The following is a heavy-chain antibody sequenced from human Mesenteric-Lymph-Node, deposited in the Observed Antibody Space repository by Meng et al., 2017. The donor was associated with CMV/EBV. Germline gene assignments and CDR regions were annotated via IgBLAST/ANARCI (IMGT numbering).Heavy chain of an antibody. V-gene: IGHV3-30*04. CDR1: GFTFSSYA. CDR3: ARVGDASGWAGDY. D-gene: IGHD6-19*01. CDR2: ISYDGSNK. Sequence: ASGFTFSSYAMHWVRQAPGKGLEWVTVISYDGSNKYYADSVKGRFTVSRDNSKNTLHLQMNSLRPEDTAVYFCARVGDASGWAGDYWGQGTLVTVSS. J-gene: IGHJ4*02.